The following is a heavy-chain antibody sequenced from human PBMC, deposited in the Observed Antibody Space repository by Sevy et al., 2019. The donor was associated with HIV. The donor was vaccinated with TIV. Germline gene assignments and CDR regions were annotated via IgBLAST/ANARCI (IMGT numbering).Heavy chain of an antibody. V-gene: IGHV1-18*01. D-gene: IGHD2-15*01. CDR2: INPGNGNT. Sequence: ASVKVSCKTSGYTFNNYGISWVRQAPGQGLEWMGWINPGNGNTRYSQKFQGRVTITTDTSATTTYMALSSLRPEDTAVYYCAPSPGGTKHFNPWGQGTRVTVSS. J-gene: IGHJ5*02. CDR1: GYTFNNYG. CDR3: APSPGGTKHFNP.